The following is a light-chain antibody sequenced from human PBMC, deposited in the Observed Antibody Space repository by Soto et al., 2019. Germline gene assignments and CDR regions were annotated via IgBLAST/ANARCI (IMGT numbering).Light chain of an antibody. CDR1: QSIRTD. CDR2: DAS. CDR3: QQRSNWPIT. J-gene: IGKJ5*01. Sequence: DIVMTQSPATLSVSPGERATLSCRASQSIRTDLAWYQQKSGQGPRLLIYDASTRATGIPARFSGSGSGTDFTLTISSLEPEDFAVYYCQQRSNWPITFGQGTRLEIK. V-gene: IGKV3-11*01.